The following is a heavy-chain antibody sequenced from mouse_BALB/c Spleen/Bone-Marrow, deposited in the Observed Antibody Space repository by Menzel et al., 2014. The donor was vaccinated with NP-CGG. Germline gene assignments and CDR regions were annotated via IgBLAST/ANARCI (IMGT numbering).Heavy chain of an antibody. J-gene: IGHJ3*01. CDR1: GYIFTSYW. CDR2: IYPGTGST. V-gene: IGHV1S132*01. D-gene: IGHD2-3*01. Sequence: VQLQQSGAELVRPGASGKLSCKTSGYIFTSYWIHWVKQRSGQGLEWIVRIYPGTGSTSYNEKFRGKTTRTADKSSSTAYMQLSSLKSEASAVYFCARPYDGYSFAYWGQGTLVTVSA. CDR3: ARPYDGYSFAY.